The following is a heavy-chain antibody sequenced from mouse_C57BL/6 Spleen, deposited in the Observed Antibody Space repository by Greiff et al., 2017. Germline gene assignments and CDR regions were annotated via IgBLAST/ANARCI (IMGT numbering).Heavy chain of an antibody. Sequence: QVQLQQPGAELVKPGASVKLSCKASGYTFTSYWMHWVKQRPGRDLEWIGRIDPNSGGTKYNEKFKSKATLTVDKPSSTAYMQLSSLTSEDSAVYYCARYDGYSLLSMGYWGQGTSVTVSS. CDR3: ARYDGYSLLSMGY. D-gene: IGHD2-3*01. CDR2: IDPNSGGT. V-gene: IGHV1-72*01. CDR1: GYTFTSYW. J-gene: IGHJ4*01.